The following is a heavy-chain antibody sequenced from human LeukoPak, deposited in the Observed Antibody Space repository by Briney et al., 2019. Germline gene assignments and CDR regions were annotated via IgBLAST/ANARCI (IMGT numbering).Heavy chain of an antibody. CDR2: IYHSGST. D-gene: IGHD1-26*01. CDR1: GGSISSYY. Sequence: PSETLSLTCTVSGGSISSYYWSWIRQPPGKGLEWIGSIYHSGSTYYNPSLKSRVTISVDTSKNQLSLKLSSVTAADTAVYYCARHRRGSYQTFDPWGQGTLVTVSS. CDR3: ARHRRGSYQTFDP. V-gene: IGHV4-59*08. J-gene: IGHJ5*02.